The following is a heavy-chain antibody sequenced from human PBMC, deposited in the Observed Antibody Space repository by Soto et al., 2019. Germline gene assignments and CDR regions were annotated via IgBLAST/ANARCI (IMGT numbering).Heavy chain of an antibody. CDR2: INSDGSST. CDR3: ARVPGRKLAVAGAVDY. Sequence: GGSLRLSCATSGFTFSSYWMHWVRQAPGKGLVWVSRINSDGSSTSYADSVKGRFTISRDNAKNTLYLQMNSLRAEDTAVYYCARVPGRKLAVAGAVDYWGQGTLVTVSS. J-gene: IGHJ4*02. D-gene: IGHD6-19*01. CDR1: GFTFSSYW. V-gene: IGHV3-74*01.